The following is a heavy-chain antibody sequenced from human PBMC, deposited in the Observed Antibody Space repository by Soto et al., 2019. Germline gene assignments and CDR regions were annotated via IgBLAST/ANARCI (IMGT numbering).Heavy chain of an antibody. Sequence: QVQLVQSGAEVKKPGASVKVSCKASGYTFRNFGISWVRQAPGQGLEWLGWISTDNGNTKYAQNFHDRVTMTTDTATTTAYMELRSLRSDDKPVYYCTRDSKYYDILTGYFVNDYWGQGTLVTVSS. CDR1: GYTFRNFG. CDR3: TRDSKYYDILTGYFVNDY. J-gene: IGHJ4*02. CDR2: ISTDNGNT. V-gene: IGHV1-18*01. D-gene: IGHD3-9*01.